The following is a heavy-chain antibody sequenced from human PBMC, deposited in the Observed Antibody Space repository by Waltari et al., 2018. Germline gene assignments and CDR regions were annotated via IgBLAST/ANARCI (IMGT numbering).Heavy chain of an antibody. CDR2: INHSGST. CDR1: GGSFRGYY. V-gene: IGHV4-34*01. CDR3: ARSDYSNYRYYYYGMDV. J-gene: IGHJ6*02. D-gene: IGHD4-4*01. Sequence: QVQLQQWGAGLLKPSETLSLTCAVYGGSFRGYYWSWIRQPPGKGLEWIGEINHSGSTNYNPSLKSRVTISVDTSKNQFSLKLSSVTAADTAVYYCARSDYSNYRYYYYGMDVWGQGTTVTVSS.